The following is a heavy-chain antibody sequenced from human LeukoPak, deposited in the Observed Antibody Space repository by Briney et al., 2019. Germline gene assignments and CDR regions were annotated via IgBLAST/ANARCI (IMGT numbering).Heavy chain of an antibody. CDR2: ISGSGGST. Sequence: GGSLRLSCAASGFTFSSYGMSWVRQAPGKGLEWVSAISGSGGSTYYADSVKGRFTISRDNSKNTLYLQMNSLRAEDTAVYYCAKDLGRWLQLAESDYYMDVWGKGTTVTISS. V-gene: IGHV3-23*01. D-gene: IGHD5-24*01. CDR1: GFTFSSYG. J-gene: IGHJ6*03. CDR3: AKDLGRWLQLAESDYYMDV.